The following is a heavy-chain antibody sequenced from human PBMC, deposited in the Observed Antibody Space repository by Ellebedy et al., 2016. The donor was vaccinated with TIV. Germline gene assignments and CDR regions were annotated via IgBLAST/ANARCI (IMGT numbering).Heavy chain of an antibody. CDR1: GDSISTYY. CDR2: IYHTGST. D-gene: IGHD3-10*01. V-gene: IGHV4-59*01. J-gene: IGHJ4*02. Sequence: MPSETLSLTCTVSGDSISTYYWSWIRQPPGKGLEWIGYIYHTGSTTYNPSLKSRVTISVDVSTNHFSLRLTSVTAADTAVYYCARDSQSAWFGRPHHYFDHWGQGALVTVSP. CDR3: ARDSQSAWFGRPHHYFDH.